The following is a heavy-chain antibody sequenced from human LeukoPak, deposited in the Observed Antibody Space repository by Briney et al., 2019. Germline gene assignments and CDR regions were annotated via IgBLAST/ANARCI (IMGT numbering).Heavy chain of an antibody. V-gene: IGHV4-38-2*02. CDR3: ARDDSPMTTVTTFAY. J-gene: IGHJ4*02. CDR1: GYSISSGYY. D-gene: IGHD4-11*01. CDR2: IYHSGST. Sequence: VKPSETLSLTCAVSGYSISSGYYWGWIRQPPGKGLEWIGSIYHSGSTYYNPSLKSRVTISVDTSMNQFSLKMRSVTAADTAVYYCARDDSPMTTVTTFAYWGQGTLVTVSS.